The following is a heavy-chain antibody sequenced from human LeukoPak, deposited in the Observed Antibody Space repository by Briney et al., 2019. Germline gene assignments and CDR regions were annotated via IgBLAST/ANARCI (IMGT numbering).Heavy chain of an antibody. CDR2: ISYDGSNK. Sequence: PARSLRLPCSASAFTFSSNCMHCVRQHPGKGLEGVAVISYDGSNKYYAASVKGRFTISRDNSKNTLYLQLNNLIAEDTTVYYCGKDSTDGYNFPSYYFDYWGQESLVTVSS. CDR1: AFTFSSNC. CDR3: GKDSTDGYNFPSYYFDY. V-gene: IGHV3-30*18. D-gene: IGHD5-24*01. J-gene: IGHJ4*02.